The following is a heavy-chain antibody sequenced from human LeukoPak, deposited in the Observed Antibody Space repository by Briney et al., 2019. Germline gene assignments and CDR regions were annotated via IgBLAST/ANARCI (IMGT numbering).Heavy chain of an antibody. CDR1: GFTFRRYG. V-gene: IGHV3-23*01. CDR3: AKLYTGVVLKAFDI. Sequence: GGTLRLSCAASGFTFRRYGMSWVRQAPGKGLEWVSAISGSGGSTYYADSVKGRFTISRDNSKNTLYLQMNSLRVEDTAVYYCAKLYTGVVLKAFDIWGQGTMVTVSS. D-gene: IGHD5-18*01. J-gene: IGHJ3*02. CDR2: ISGSGGST.